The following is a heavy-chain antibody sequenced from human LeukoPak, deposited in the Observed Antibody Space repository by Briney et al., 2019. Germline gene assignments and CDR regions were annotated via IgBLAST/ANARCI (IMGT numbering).Heavy chain of an antibody. J-gene: IGHJ5*01. CDR2: AHYSGGA. CDR1: GVSITNYY. D-gene: IGHD4/OR15-4a*01. Sequence: KASETLSLTCTVSGVSITNYYWSWIRQSPAKGLEWIGYAHYSGGANSDPSLKHRVTISLDTSKNQFSLELSSVTAADTAVYYCARDSYSHDGAFNDLFDSWGQGTLVTVSS. CDR3: ARDSYSHDGAFNDLFDS. V-gene: IGHV4-59*01.